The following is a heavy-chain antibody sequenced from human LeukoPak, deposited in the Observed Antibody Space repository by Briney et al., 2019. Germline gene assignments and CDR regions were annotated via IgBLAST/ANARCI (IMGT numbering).Heavy chain of an antibody. J-gene: IGHJ4*02. CDR3: ARGGYYDFWSGYPAWYYFDY. V-gene: IGHV1-46*01. D-gene: IGHD3-3*01. CDR1: GYTFTSYY. Sequence: ASLTVSCKASGYTFTSYYMHWVRQAPGQGLEWMGIINPSGGSTSYAQKFQGRVTMTRDTSTSTVYMELSSLRSEDTAVYYCARGGYYDFWSGYPAWYYFDYWGQGTLVTVSS. CDR2: INPSGGST.